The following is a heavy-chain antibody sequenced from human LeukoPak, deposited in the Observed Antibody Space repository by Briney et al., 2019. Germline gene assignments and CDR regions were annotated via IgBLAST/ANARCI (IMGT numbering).Heavy chain of an antibody. V-gene: IGHV3-30*02. Sequence: GGSLRLSCAASGFTFSSYGMHWVRQAPGKGLEWVAFIRYDGSNKYYADSVKGRFTISRDNSKNTLYLQMNSLRAEDTAVYYCAKDIMPAAISGNWFDPWGQGTLVTVSS. J-gene: IGHJ5*02. CDR3: AKDIMPAAISGNWFDP. D-gene: IGHD2-2*01. CDR1: GFTFSSYG. CDR2: IRYDGSNK.